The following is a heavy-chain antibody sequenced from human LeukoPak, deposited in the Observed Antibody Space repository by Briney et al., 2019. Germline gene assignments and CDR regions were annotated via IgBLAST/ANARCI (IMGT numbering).Heavy chain of an antibody. V-gene: IGHV3-30-3*01. D-gene: IGHD3-16*01. CDR1: GFTFSSYA. CDR3: ARGGSSYD. CDR2: ISYDGSNK. Sequence: GSLRLSCAASGFTFSSYAMHWVRQAPGKGLEWVAVISYDGSNKYYADSVKGRFTISRDNSKNTLYLQMNSLRAEDTAVYYCARGGSSYDWGQGTLVTVSS. J-gene: IGHJ4*02.